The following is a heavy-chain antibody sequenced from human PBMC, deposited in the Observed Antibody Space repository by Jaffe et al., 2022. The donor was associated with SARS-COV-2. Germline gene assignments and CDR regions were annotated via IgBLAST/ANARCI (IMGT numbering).Heavy chain of an antibody. CDR3: ARLTPDYGGDSYYFDY. CDR2: ISSSGSTI. V-gene: IGHV3-48*03. CDR1: GFTFSSYE. Sequence: EVQLVESGGGLVQPGGSLRLSCAASGFTFSSYEMNWVRQAPGKGLEWVSYISSSGSTIYYADSVKGRFTISRDNAKNSLYLQMNSLRAEDTAVYYCARLTPDYGGDSYYFDYWGQGTLVTVSS. J-gene: IGHJ4*02. D-gene: IGHD4-17*01.